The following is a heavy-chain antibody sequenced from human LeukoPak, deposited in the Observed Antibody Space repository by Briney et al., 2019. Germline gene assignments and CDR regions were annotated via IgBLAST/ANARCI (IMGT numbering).Heavy chain of an antibody. CDR2: INTYNGNT. D-gene: IGHD1-26*01. Sequence: GASVKVSCKTSGYRFSDYGISWVRQAPGQGLQWMGWINTYNGNTENAQSLQGRATMTIDTATATAYLELRSLVSDDTAVYYCARDLGDGARRDLDFWGQGTPVTVSS. J-gene: IGHJ4*02. CDR3: ARDLGDGARRDLDF. CDR1: GYRFSDYG. V-gene: IGHV1-18*01.